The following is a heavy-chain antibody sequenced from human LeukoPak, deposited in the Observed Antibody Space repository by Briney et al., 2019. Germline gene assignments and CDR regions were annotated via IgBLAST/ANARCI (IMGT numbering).Heavy chain of an antibody. CDR1: GYTFTGYY. V-gene: IGHV1-2*02. CDR3: ARDYSSTAPPAQVHEYNWFDP. D-gene: IGHD6-13*01. Sequence: GASVKVSCKASGYTFTGYYMHWVRQAPGQGLEWMGWINPNSGGTHNAQKFQGRVTMTRDTSISTAYMELSRLRSDDTAVYYCARDYSSTAPPAQVHEYNWFDPWGQGTLVTVSS. CDR2: INPNSGGT. J-gene: IGHJ5*02.